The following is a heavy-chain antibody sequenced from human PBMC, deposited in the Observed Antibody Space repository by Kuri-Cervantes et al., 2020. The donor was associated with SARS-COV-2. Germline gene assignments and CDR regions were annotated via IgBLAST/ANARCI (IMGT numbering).Heavy chain of an antibody. J-gene: IGHJ6*01. Sequence: SETLSLTCAVSGYSISSGYYWGWIRQPPGKGLEWIGSIYYSGSTYYNPSLKSRVTISVDTSKNQFSLKLSSVTAADTAVYYCARLPRTYYYGSGSYQQNYYYGMDVWGQGTTVTVSS. V-gene: IGHV4-38-2*01. CDR1: GYSISSGYY. CDR2: IYYSGST. D-gene: IGHD3-10*01. CDR3: ARLPRTYYYGSGSYQQNYYYGMDV.